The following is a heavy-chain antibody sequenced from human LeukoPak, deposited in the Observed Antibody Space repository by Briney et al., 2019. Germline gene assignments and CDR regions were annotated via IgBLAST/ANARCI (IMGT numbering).Heavy chain of an antibody. CDR1: GFTFSSYA. CDR2: ISGSGGST. Sequence: GGSLRLSCAASGFTFSSYAMSWVRQAPGKGLEWVSAISGSGGSTYYADSVKGRFTISRDNSKNTLYLQMNSLRAEDTALYYCAKDVEMATTELNLSLGYGMDVWGQGTTVTVSS. J-gene: IGHJ6*02. CDR3: AKDVEMATTELNLSLGYGMDV. V-gene: IGHV3-23*01. D-gene: IGHD5-24*01.